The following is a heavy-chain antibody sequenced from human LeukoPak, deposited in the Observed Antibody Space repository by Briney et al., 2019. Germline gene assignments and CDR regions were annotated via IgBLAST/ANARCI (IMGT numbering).Heavy chain of an antibody. J-gene: IGHJ4*02. CDR1: GGSISSYY. V-gene: IGHV4-59*01. CDR2: IYYSGST. Sequence: SETLSLTCTVSGGSISSYYWSWIRQPPGKGLEWIGYIYYSGSTNYNPSLKSRVTISVDTSKNQFSLKLSSVTAADMAVYYCARGGSGYDYPFDYWGQGTLVTVSS. CDR3: ARGGSGYDYPFDY. D-gene: IGHD5-12*01.